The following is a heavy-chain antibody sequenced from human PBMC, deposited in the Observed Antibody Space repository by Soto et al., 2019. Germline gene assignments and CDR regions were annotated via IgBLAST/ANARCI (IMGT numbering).Heavy chain of an antibody. V-gene: IGHV4-31*03. CDR2: IYYSGST. CDR3: ARGPETVAVAIGYYFDY. Sequence: QVQLQESGPGLVKPSQTLSLTCTVSGGSISSGGYYWSWIRQHPGKGLEWIGYIYYSGSTYYNPXLKSRVTISVXXSXNXXSLKLSSVTAADTAVYYCARGPETVAVAIGYYFDYWGQGTLVTVSS. CDR1: GGSISSGGYY. D-gene: IGHD6-19*01. J-gene: IGHJ4*02.